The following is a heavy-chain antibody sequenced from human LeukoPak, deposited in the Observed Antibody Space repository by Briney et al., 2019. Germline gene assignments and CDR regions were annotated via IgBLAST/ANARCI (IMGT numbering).Heavy chain of an antibody. CDR2: ITSNGAYT. J-gene: IGHJ6*03. CDR1: GFTFSDYT. CDR3: ARVKMGATVSDYYYYYMDV. Sequence: GGSLRLSCAASGFTFSDYTIHWVRQAPGKRLQSVSAITSNGAYTHYADSVKGRFTISRDNSRNAVFLQMGGLRTEDMAVYYCARVKMGATVSDYYYYYMDVWGTGTTVTVSS. D-gene: IGHD1-26*01. V-gene: IGHV3-64*02.